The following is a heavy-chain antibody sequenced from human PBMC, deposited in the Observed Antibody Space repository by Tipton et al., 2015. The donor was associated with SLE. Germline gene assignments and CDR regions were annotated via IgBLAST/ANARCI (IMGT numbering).Heavy chain of an antibody. CDR2: IYTSGST. V-gene: IGHV4-4*09. Sequence: KPGESLRISCKASGYSFTNYWISWVRQMPGKGLEWIGYIYTSGSTNYNPSLKSRVTISVDTSKNQFSLKLSSVTAADTAVYYCARHYDFLSGFDYWGQGTLVTVSS. CDR3: ARHYDFLSGFDY. D-gene: IGHD3-3*01. J-gene: IGHJ4*02. CDR1: GYSFTNYW.